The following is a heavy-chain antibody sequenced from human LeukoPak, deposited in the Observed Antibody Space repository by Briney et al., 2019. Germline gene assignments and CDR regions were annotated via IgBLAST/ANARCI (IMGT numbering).Heavy chain of an antibody. D-gene: IGHD6-19*01. CDR2: ISGSGGSI. V-gene: IGHV3-23*01. Sequence: PGGSLRLSCTASGFTFRTYAMSWVRQAPGKGLEWVSSISGSGGSIYYADSVKGRFTISRDNSKNTLFLQMNSLRAEDMAVYYCAKDALSVAAPYYFDYWGQGTLVTVSS. CDR1: GFTFRTYA. J-gene: IGHJ4*02. CDR3: AKDALSVAAPYYFDY.